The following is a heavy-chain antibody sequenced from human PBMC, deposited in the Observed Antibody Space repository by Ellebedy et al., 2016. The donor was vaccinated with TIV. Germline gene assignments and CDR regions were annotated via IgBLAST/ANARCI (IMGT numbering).Heavy chain of an antibody. J-gene: IGHJ6*02. D-gene: IGHD6-13*01. CDR2: ISSSGSTI. Sequence: GESLKISCAASGFTFSDYYMSWIRQAPGKGLEWVSYISSSGSTIYYADSVKGRFTISRDNAKNSLYLQMNSLRAEDTAVYYCARSFEQLGPDGYYYYYGMDVWGQGTTVTVSS. CDR3: ARSFEQLGPDGYYYYYGMDV. CDR1: GFTFSDYY. V-gene: IGHV3-11*01.